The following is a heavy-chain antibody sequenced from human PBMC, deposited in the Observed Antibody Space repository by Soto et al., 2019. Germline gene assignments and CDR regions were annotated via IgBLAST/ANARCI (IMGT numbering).Heavy chain of an antibody. CDR2: IYYSGST. CDR3: ARLGAARKSSYYYYGMDV. D-gene: IGHD6-6*01. Sequence: SETLSLTCTVSGGSISSSSYYWGWIRQPPGKGLEWIGSIYYSGSTYYDPSLKSRVTISVDTSKNQFSLRLSSVTAADTAVYYCARLGAARKSSYYYYGMDVWGQGTTVTVSS. CDR1: GGSISSSSYY. J-gene: IGHJ6*02. V-gene: IGHV4-39*01.